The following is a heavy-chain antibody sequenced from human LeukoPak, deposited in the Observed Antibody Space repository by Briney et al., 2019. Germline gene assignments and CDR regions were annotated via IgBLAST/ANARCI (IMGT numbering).Heavy chain of an antibody. Sequence: SETLSLTCAVSGYSISSGYYWGWIRQPPGKGLEWIGSIFHSGITYYNPSLKSRLTISVDTSKNQFSLKLSSVTAADTSAYYCARRVYTSSWYFDYWGQGTLVTVSS. D-gene: IGHD6-13*01. J-gene: IGHJ4*02. CDR3: ARRVYTSSWYFDY. V-gene: IGHV4-38-2*01. CDR1: GYSISSGYY. CDR2: IFHSGIT.